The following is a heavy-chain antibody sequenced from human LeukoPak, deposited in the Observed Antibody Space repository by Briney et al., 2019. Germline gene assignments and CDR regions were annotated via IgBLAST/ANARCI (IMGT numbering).Heavy chain of an antibody. CDR2: ISGSGVST. J-gene: IGHJ4*02. Sequence: GGSLRLSCAASGFTFSSYDMNWVRQAPGKGLEWVSGISGSGVSTYYADSVKGRFTISRDNSKSTLYLHMNSLRAEDTAVYYCANLMSGYTYVTGYWGQGTLVTVSS. CDR3: ANLMSGYTYVTGY. CDR1: GFTFSSYD. V-gene: IGHV3-23*01. D-gene: IGHD5-18*01.